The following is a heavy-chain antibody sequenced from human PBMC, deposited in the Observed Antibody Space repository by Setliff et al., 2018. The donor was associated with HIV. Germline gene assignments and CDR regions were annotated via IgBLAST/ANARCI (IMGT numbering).Heavy chain of an antibody. V-gene: IGHV4-34*01. Sequence: KPSETLSLTCAVYGGSFSKYYWSWIRQPPGKWLEWIGEINYSGSTKYNPSLKSRVTRSVDTSKNQFSLKLNSVTAADTAVYYCARYVAYDEDDFDIWGQGTMVTVSS. D-gene: IGHD3-16*01. J-gene: IGHJ3*02. CDR1: GGSFSKYY. CDR3: ARYVAYDEDDFDI. CDR2: INYSGST.